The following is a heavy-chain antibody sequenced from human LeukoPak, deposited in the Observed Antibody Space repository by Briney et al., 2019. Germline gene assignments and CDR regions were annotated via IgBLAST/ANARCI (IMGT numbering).Heavy chain of an antibody. J-gene: IGHJ4*02. V-gene: IGHV3-48*04. CDR3: ARDAPRTGGDLDY. D-gene: IGHD7-27*01. CDR2: ISSSSSTI. CDR1: GFTFSDYS. Sequence: GGSLRLSCAASGFTFSDYSMNWVRQAPGKGLEWVSYISSSSSTIDYADSVKGRFTISRDNAKNSLYLQMNSLRAEDTAVYYCARDAPRTGGDLDYWGQGTLVTVSS.